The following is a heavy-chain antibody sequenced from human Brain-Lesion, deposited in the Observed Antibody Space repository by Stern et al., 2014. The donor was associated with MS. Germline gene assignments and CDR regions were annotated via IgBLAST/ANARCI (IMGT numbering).Heavy chain of an antibody. CDR2: IVHSGST. D-gene: IGHD4-23*01. CDR1: GGSISSGDYS. J-gene: IGHJ4*02. CDR3: ARIFGGNFDN. V-gene: IGHV4-30-2*01. Sequence: QVQLQESGSGLVKPSQTLSLTCAVSGGSISSGDYSWSWIRQPPGKSLEWIGYIVHSGSTYYNPSLKSRVSLSVHRSKNQFSLKLSSVTAADTAMYYCARIFGGNFDNWGQGTLVTVSS.